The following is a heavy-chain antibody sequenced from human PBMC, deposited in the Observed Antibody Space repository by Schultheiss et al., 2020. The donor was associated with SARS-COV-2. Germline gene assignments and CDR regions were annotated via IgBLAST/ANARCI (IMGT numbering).Heavy chain of an antibody. Sequence: SETLSLTCTVSGGSISSSSYYWGWIRQPPGKGLEWIGEINHSGSTNYNPSLKSRVTISVDTSKNQFSLKLSSVTAADTAVYYCASLGYGDTANWGQGTLVTVSS. CDR1: GGSISSSSYY. V-gene: IGHV4-39*07. CDR3: ASLGYGDTAN. J-gene: IGHJ4*02. D-gene: IGHD5-18*01. CDR2: INHSGST.